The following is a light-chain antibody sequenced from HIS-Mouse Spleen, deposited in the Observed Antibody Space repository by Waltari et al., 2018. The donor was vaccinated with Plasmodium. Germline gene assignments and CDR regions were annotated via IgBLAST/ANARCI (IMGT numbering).Light chain of an antibody. CDR2: EYS. CDR3: YSTDSSGNHRV. V-gene: IGLV3-10*01. Sequence: SYELTQPPSVSVSPGQTARITCSGDALPKKYAYWYQQKSGQDPALVIYEYSKRPAGIPERFSGSSSGTMATLTISGAQVEDEADYYCYSTDSSGNHRVFGGGTKLTVL. CDR1: ALPKKY. J-gene: IGLJ3*02.